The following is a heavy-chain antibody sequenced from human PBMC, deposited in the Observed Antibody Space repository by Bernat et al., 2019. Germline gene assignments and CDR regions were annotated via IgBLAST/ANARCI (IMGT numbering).Heavy chain of an antibody. CDR3: ARQRPVTSPFDY. CDR1: GGSISSSSYY. J-gene: IGHJ4*02. CDR2: IYYSGST. V-gene: IGHV4-39*01. D-gene: IGHD4-11*01. Sequence: QLQLQESGPGLVKPSETLSLTCTVSGGSISSSSYYWGWIRQPPGKGLEWIGSIYYSGSTYYNPSLKSRATISVDTSKNQFSLKLSSVTAADTAVYYCARQRPVTSPFDYWGQGTLVTVSS.